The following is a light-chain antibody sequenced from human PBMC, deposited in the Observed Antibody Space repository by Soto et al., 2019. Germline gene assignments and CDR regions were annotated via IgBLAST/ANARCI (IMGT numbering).Light chain of an antibody. CDR1: KSLLHTNRYNY. CDR2: LDS. CDR3: MQALQTPCT. V-gene: IGKV2-28*01. Sequence: DIVMTQSPLSLPVTPGEPASISCRSIKSLLHTNRYNYLDWYLQKPGQSPQLLIYLDSNRASGVPERFSGSGSGTDFTLKISRVEAEDVGVYYCMQALQTPCTFGPGTKVDI. J-gene: IGKJ3*01.